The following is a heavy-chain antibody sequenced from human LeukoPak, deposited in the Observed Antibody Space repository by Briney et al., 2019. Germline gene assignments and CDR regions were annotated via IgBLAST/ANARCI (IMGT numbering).Heavy chain of an antibody. V-gene: IGHV4-39*01. Sequence: SETLSLTCTVSGGSISSSSYYWGWIRQPPGKGLEWFGRIYYSGSTYYNPSLKSRVTISVDTSKNQFSLKLSSVTAADTAVYYCARQFWSGYYDYWGQGTLVTVSS. CDR3: ARQFWSGYYDY. J-gene: IGHJ4*02. CDR1: GGSISSSSYY. D-gene: IGHD3-3*01. CDR2: IYYSGST.